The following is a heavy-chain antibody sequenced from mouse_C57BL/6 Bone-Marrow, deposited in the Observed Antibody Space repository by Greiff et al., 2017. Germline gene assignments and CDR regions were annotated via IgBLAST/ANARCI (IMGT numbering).Heavy chain of an antibody. V-gene: IGHV1-54*01. CDR1: GYAFTNYL. D-gene: IGHD2-4*01. CDR3: ARHTIYYDYDGPR. J-gene: IGHJ3*02. Sequence: QVQLKQSGAELVRPGTSVKVSCKASGYAFTNYLIEWVKQRPGQGLEWIGVINPGSGGTNYNEKFKGKATLTADKSSSTAYMQLSSLTSEDSAVYFCARHTIYYDYDGPRWGQGTLVTVSA. CDR2: INPGSGGT.